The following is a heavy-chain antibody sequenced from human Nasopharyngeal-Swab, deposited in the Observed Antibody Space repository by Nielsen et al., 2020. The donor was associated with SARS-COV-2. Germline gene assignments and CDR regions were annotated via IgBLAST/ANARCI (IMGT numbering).Heavy chain of an antibody. D-gene: IGHD1-26*01. CDR3: ARDHIGSYSFSFDY. CDR1: GFTFSSYA. V-gene: IGHV3-30*04. J-gene: IGHJ4*02. CDR2: ISYDGSNK. Sequence: GESLKISCAASGFTFSSYAMHWVRQAPGKGLEWVAVISYDGSNKYYADSVKGRFTISRDNSKNTLYLQMNSLRAEDTAVYYCARDHIGSYSFSFDYWGQGTLVTVSS.